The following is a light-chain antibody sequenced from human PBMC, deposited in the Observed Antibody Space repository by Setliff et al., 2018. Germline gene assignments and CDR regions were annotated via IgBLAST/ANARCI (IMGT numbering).Light chain of an antibody. J-gene: IGLJ3*02. Sequence: QSVLTQPPSASGTPGQRVTISCSGSSSNIGTKTVNWYQQLPGVAPKLLIHRDSQRPSGVPDRFPGSKSGTSASLAISGLLSEDEADYYCAAWDDILKAGVFGGGTKVTV. CDR3: AAWDDILKAGV. V-gene: IGLV1-44*01. CDR1: SSNIGTKT. CDR2: RDS.